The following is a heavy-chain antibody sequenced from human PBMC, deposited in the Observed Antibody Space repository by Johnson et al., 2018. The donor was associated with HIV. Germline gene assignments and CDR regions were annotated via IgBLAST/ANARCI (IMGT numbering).Heavy chain of an antibody. V-gene: IGHV3-30-3*01. CDR2: ISYDGSNK. Sequence: QVQLVESGGGVVRPGGSLRLSCAASGFTFSSYAMHWVRQAPGKGLEWVAVISYDGSNKYYADSVQGRFPISRDNSKNTLYLQMNSLRSEDTAVYYCATLKGPRLHIAARRPDAFDIWGQGTMVTVSS. J-gene: IGHJ3*02. CDR3: ATLKGPRLHIAARRPDAFDI. D-gene: IGHD6-6*01. CDR1: GFTFSSYA.